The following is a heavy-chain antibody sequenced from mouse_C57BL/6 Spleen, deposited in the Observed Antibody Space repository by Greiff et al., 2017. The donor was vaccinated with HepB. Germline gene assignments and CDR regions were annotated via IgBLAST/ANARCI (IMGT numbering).Heavy chain of an antibody. CDR1: GFTFSDFY. CDR2: SRNKANDYTT. J-gene: IGHJ4*01. CDR3: AREAGAMDY. V-gene: IGHV7-1*01. Sequence: EVQLVESGGGLVQSGRSLRLSCATSGFTFSDFYMEWVRQAPGKGLEWIAASRNKANDYTTEYSASVKGRFIVSRDTSQSILYLQMNALRAEDTAIYYCAREAGAMDYWGQGTSVTVSS.